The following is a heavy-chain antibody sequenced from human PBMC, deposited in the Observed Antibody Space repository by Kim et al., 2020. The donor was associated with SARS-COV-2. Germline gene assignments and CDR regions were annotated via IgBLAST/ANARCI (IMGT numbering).Heavy chain of an antibody. CDR3: ARIQMATIAWYVDL. CDR1: GGSISSSSYY. V-gene: IGHV4-39*07. CDR2: IYYSGST. Sequence: SETLSLTCTVSGGSISSSSYYWGWIRQPPGKGLEWIGSIYYSGSTYYNPSLKSRVTISVDTSKNQFSLKLSSVTAADTAVYYCARIQMATIAWYVDLWGR. D-gene: IGHD5-12*01. J-gene: IGHJ2*01.